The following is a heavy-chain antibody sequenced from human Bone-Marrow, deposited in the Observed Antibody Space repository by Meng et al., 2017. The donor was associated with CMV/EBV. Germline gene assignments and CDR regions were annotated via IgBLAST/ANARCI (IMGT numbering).Heavy chain of an antibody. J-gene: IGHJ4*01. Sequence: GESLKIYCAASGFTFSTFVMHWVRQIPGKGLEWVAVISYDGSNKYYADSVKGRFTISRDNSNNTLYLQMNSLRAEDTAVYYCARGGMTTVRGGDYWGHGTLVTVSS. CDR1: GFTFSTFV. CDR2: ISYDGSNK. D-gene: IGHD3-10*01. CDR3: ARGGMTTVRGGDY. V-gene: IGHV3-30*19.